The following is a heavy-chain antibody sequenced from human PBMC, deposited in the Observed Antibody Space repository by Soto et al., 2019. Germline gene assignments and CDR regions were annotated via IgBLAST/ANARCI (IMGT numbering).Heavy chain of an antibody. CDR2: ISSSGSTI. Sequence: PGGSLRLSCAASGFTFSDYYMSWIRQAPGKGLEWVSYISSSGSTIYYADSVKGRFTISRDNAKNSLYLQMNSLRAEDTAVYYCARDANVVVVAATSRSYYYYGMDVWGQGTTVTVSS. CDR3: ARDANVVVVAATSRSYYYYGMDV. CDR1: GFTFSDYY. V-gene: IGHV3-11*01. D-gene: IGHD2-15*01. J-gene: IGHJ6*02.